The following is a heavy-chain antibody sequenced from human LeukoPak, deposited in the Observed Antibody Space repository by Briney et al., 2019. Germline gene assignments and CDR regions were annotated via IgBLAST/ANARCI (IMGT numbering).Heavy chain of an antibody. V-gene: IGHV4-4*07. J-gene: IGHJ5*02. CDR2: IYTSGST. D-gene: IGHD4-17*01. CDR1: GGSISTYY. Sequence: SETLSLTCTVSGGSISTYYWSWIRQPAGKGLEWIGGIYTSGSTTYNPSLKTRVTMSVDTSKNQLSLKLSSVTAADTAVYYCAREPGGHRPDYGDYVGWFDPWGQGTLVTVSS. CDR3: AREPGGHRPDYGDYVGWFDP.